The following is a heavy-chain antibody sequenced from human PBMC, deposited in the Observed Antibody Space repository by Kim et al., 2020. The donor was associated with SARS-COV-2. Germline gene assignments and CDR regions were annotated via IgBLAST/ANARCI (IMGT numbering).Heavy chain of an antibody. Sequence: GGSLRLSCAASGFTFSSYGMHWVRQAPGKGLEWVAVISYDGSNKYYADSVKGRFTISRDNSKNTLYLQMNSLRAEDTAVYYCANGHSPYDSSGYYATGGAFDIWGQGTMVTVSS. CDR2: ISYDGSNK. J-gene: IGHJ3*02. CDR3: ANGHSPYDSSGYYATGGAFDI. V-gene: IGHV3-30*18. CDR1: GFTFSSYG. D-gene: IGHD3-22*01.